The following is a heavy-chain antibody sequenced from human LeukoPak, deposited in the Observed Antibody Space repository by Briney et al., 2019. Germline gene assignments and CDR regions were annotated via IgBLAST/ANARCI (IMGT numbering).Heavy chain of an antibody. J-gene: IGHJ4*02. CDR3: ARDRELGY. D-gene: IGHD3-10*01. V-gene: IGHV4-59*01. CDR1: GGSINNYY. CDR2: IYNSGST. Sequence: SETLSLTCTVSGGSINNYYWYWMRQPPGKGLEWIGYIYNSGSTNYNPSLKSRVTISVDTSKNQFSLKLTSVTAADTAVYYCARDRELGYWGQGTLVTVSS.